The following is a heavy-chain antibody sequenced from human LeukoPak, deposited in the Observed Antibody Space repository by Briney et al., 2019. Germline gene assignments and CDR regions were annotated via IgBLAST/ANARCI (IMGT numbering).Heavy chain of an antibody. V-gene: IGHV4-59*12. J-gene: IGHJ4*02. CDR1: GGSISSYY. D-gene: IGHD6-19*01. Sequence: SETLSLTCTVSGGSISSYYWSWIRQPPGKGLEWIGYIYYSGSTNYNPSLKSRVTISVDTSKNQFSLKLSSVTAADTAVYYCARSRIAVAGTHDYWGQGTLVTVSS. CDR2: IYYSGST. CDR3: ARSRIAVAGTHDY.